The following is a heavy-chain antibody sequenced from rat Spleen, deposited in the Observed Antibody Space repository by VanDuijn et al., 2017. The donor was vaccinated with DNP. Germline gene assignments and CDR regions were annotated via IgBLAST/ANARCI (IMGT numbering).Heavy chain of an antibody. CDR1: GFSLINYG. Sequence: QVQLKESGPGLVQPSQTLSLTCTVSGFSLINYGVSWVRQPPGKGLEWIGAIWSGGSTAYNSTLESRLSISRDTSKSQVFLKMNSVQTEDTAMYFCARGFNYGSYGWFAYWGHGTLVTVSS. J-gene: IGHJ3*01. CDR2: IWSGGST. D-gene: IGHD1-3*01. CDR3: ARGFNYGSYGWFAY. V-gene: IGHV2-16*01.